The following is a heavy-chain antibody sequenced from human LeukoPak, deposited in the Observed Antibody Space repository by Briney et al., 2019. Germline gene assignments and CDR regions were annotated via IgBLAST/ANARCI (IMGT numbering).Heavy chain of an antibody. D-gene: IGHD2-15*01. Sequence: ASVKVSCKASGYTFTGYYMHWVRQAPGQGLEWMGWINPNSGGTNYAQKFQGWVTMTRGTSISTAYMELSRLRSDDTAVYYCASRHCSGGSCYFAGADPFDYWGQGTLVTVSS. V-gene: IGHV1-2*04. CDR1: GYTFTGYY. J-gene: IGHJ4*02. CDR2: INPNSGGT. CDR3: ASRHCSGGSCYFAGADPFDY.